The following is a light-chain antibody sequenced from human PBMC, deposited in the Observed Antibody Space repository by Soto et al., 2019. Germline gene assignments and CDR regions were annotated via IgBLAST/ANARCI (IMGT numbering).Light chain of an antibody. Sequence: QSVLTQPASVSGSPGQSITISCTGTSSDVGGYNYVSWYQQHPGKAPKLMIYDVSNRPSGASNRFSGSKSGNTASLTISELQADDEADYYCSSYTSSSTRVFGTGTKVTVL. J-gene: IGLJ1*01. CDR1: SSDVGGYNY. V-gene: IGLV2-14*01. CDR3: SSYTSSSTRV. CDR2: DVS.